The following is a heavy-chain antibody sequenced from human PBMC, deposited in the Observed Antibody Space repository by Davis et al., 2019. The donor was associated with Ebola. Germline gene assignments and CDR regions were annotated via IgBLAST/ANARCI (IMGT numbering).Heavy chain of an antibody. D-gene: IGHD3-10*01. V-gene: IGHV4-59*05. Sequence: GSLTLSCAASGFTFSSYSMNWVRQAPGKGLEWIGSIYYSGSTYYNPSLKSRVTISVDTSKNQFSLKLSSVTAADTAVYYCAREFSDIWGQGTMVTVSS. CDR2: IYYSGST. J-gene: IGHJ3*02. CDR3: AREFSDI. CDR1: GFTFSSYSMN.